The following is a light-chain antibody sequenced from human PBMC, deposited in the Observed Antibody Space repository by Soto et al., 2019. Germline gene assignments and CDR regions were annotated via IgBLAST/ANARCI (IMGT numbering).Light chain of an antibody. CDR1: SSDVGGYNY. CDR2: DVS. CDR3: SSYTSSYTLV. J-gene: IGLJ2*01. V-gene: IGLV2-14*01. Sequence: QSVLTQPASVSGSPGQSITISCTGTSSDVGGYNYVSWYQQHTGKAPKLMIYDVSNRPSGVSNRFSGSKSGNTASLTISGHQAEDEADYYCSSYTSSYTLVFGGGTKLTVL.